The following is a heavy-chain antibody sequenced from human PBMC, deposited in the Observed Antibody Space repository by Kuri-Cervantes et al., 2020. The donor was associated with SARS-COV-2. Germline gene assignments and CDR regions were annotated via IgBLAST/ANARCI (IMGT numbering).Heavy chain of an antibody. CDR1: GGSISSYY. CDR2: IYYSGST. Sequence: SETLSLTCTVSGGSISSYYWSWIRQPPGKGLEWIGYIYYSGSTNYNPSLKSRVTISVDTSKNQFSLKLSSVTAADTAVYYCARSPRLGYCSGGSCDWGSYYGMDVWGQGTTVTVSS. J-gene: IGHJ6*02. D-gene: IGHD2-15*01. V-gene: IGHV4-59*12. CDR3: ARSPRLGYCSGGSCDWGSYYGMDV.